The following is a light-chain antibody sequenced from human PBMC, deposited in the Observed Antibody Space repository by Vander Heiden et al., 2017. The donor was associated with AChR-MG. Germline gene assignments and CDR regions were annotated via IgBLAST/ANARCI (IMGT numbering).Light chain of an antibody. Sequence: HSALTQPASVSGSPGQSITIPCTGTSSDVGTYNLVSWYQHHPGKAPKLIIYEVSKRPSGVSNRFSGSKSGNTASLTISGLQAEDEADYYCCSYAGSSTLGVFGTGTKVTVL. J-gene: IGLJ1*01. CDR2: EVS. CDR1: SSDVGTYNL. V-gene: IGLV2-23*02. CDR3: CSYAGSSTLGV.